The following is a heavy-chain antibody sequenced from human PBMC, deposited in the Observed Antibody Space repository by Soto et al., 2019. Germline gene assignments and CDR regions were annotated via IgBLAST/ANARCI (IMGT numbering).Heavy chain of an antibody. CDR2: INHSGRV. Sequence: SATLSLTRSVYGWSFIGHSWTWIRPSPGKGLEWIGDINHSGRVNYSPSLKSRVTISLDTSKNQFSLTLSAVTAADTAMYYCSTRAYDTNGYYRFDPWGQGTLVNSPQ. J-gene: IGHJ5*01. CDR1: GWSFIGHS. D-gene: IGHD3-22*01. V-gene: IGHV4-34*01. CDR3: STRAYDTNGYYRFDP.